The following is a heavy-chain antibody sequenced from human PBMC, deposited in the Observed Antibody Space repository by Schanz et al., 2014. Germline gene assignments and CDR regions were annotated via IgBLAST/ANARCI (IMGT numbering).Heavy chain of an antibody. CDR3: TADLWFGAVWGVW. V-gene: IGHV3-72*01. D-gene: IGHD3-10*01. J-gene: IGHJ4*02. CDR2: TRNRANNYFT. Sequence: EVQLVESGGGLVQPGGSLRLSCAASGFTFSAYYMDWVRQAPGKGLEWVGRTRNRANNYFTEYAASVKGRFTISRDDSKNVVNLQMNGLKTEDTAVYYCTADLWFGAVWGVWWGQGTLVTVSS. CDR1: GFTFSAYY.